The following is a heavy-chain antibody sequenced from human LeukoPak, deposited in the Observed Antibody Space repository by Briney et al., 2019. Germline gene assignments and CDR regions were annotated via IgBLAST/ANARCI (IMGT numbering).Heavy chain of an antibody. V-gene: IGHV4-34*01. CDR3: ARIGYYYDSGRNY. D-gene: IGHD3-10*01. J-gene: IGHJ4*02. CDR2: INHSGST. CDR1: GGSFSGYY. Sequence: SETLSLTCAVYGGSFSGYYWSWIRQPPGKGLEWIGEINHSGSTNYNPSLKSRVTISVDTSKNQFSLKLSSVTAADTAVYYCARIGYYYDSGRNYWGQGTLVTVSS.